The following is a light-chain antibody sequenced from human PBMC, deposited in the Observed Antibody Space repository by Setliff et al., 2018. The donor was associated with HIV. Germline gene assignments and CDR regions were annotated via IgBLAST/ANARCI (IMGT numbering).Light chain of an antibody. CDR2: AAS. CDR3: LQDYNYPYT. J-gene: IGKJ2*01. CDR1: QAIRND. Sequence: AIQMTQSPSSLSASVGDEVTITCRASQAIRNDLGWYQQKPGQAPQLLIYAASNLQGGVPSRFSGSRSGTDFTLTISSLQPEDFATYYCLQDYNYPYTFGQGTKVDIK. V-gene: IGKV1-6*01.